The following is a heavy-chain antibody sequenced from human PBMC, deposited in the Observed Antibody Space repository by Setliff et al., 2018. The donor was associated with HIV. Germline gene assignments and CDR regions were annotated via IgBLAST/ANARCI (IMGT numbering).Heavy chain of an antibody. CDR3: ARVGSDSSGYGFDY. J-gene: IGHJ4*02. D-gene: IGHD3-22*01. CDR2: IYTSGST. V-gene: IGHV4-61*09. Sequence: PLSPPFTASGCDSRSGRDDGRWIRQPAGKGLEWIGEIYTSGSTNYNPSLKSRVTISVDTSKNQFSLTLTSVNAADTAVYYCARVGSDSSGYGFDYWGQGTLVTVSS. CDR1: GCDSRSGRDD.